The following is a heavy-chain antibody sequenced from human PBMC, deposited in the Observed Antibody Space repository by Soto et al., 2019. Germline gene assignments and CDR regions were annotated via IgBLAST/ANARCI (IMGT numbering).Heavy chain of an antibody. V-gene: IGHV1-8*01. CDR2: MNPNSGNT. D-gene: IGHD3-22*01. CDR3: AGYYYDSSGYYSRTPHYYGMDV. J-gene: IGHJ6*02. Sequence: QVQLVQSGAEVKKPGASVKVSCKASGYTFTSYDINWVRQATGQGLEWMGWMNPNSGNTGYAQKFQGRVTMTRNTSISTAYMELSSLRSEDTAVYYCAGYYYDSSGYYSRTPHYYGMDVWGQGTTVTVSS. CDR1: GYTFTSYD.